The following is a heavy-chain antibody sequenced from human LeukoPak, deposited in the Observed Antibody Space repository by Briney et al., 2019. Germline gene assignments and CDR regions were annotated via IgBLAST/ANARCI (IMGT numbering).Heavy chain of an antibody. CDR1: GGSISSYY. Sequence: SETLSLTCTVSGGSISSYYWSWIRQPAGKGLEWIGRIYTSGSTNYNPSLKSLVTMSVDTSKNQFSLKLSSVTAADTAVYYCASGYCSSTSCYLNYWGQGTLVTVSS. CDR3: ASGYCSSTSCYLNY. V-gene: IGHV4-4*07. CDR2: IYTSGST. J-gene: IGHJ4*02. D-gene: IGHD2-2*03.